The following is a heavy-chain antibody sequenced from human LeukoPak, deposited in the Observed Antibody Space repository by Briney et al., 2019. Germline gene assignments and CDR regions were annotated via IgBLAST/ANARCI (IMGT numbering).Heavy chain of an antibody. CDR1: GGSISSGGYS. Sequence: PSQTLSLTCAVSGGSISSGGYSWSWIRQPPGKGLEWIGYIYHSGSTYYNPSLKSRVTISVDRSKNQFSLKLSSVTAADTAVYYCARDSSGWPEKGGLDYWGQGTLVTVSS. J-gene: IGHJ4*02. CDR3: ARDSSGWPEKGGLDY. D-gene: IGHD6-19*01. V-gene: IGHV4-30-2*01. CDR2: IYHSGST.